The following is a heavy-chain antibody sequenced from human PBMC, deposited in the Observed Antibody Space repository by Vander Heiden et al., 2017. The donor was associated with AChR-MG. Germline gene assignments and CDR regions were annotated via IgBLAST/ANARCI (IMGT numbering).Heavy chain of an antibody. Sequence: EVQLVESGGGLVKPGGSLRLSCAASGFTFSSYSMNWVRQAPGKGLEWVSSISSSSSYIYYADSVKGRFTISRDNAKNSLYLQMNSLRAEDTAVYYCARDSYNRYSNPGCMDVWGQGTTVTVSS. D-gene: IGHD5-18*01. V-gene: IGHV3-21*01. CDR1: GFTFSSYS. CDR2: ISSSSSYI. CDR3: ARDSYNRYSNPGCMDV. J-gene: IGHJ6*02.